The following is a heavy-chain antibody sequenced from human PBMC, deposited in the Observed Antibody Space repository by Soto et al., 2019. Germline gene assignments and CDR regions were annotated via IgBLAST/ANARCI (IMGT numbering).Heavy chain of an antibody. CDR1: GGSISSYY. CDR2: IYYSGST. J-gene: IGHJ4*02. D-gene: IGHD4-4*01. CDR3: ARNDYSNYFDY. Sequence: SETLSLTCTVSGGSISSYYWSWIRQPPGKGLEWIGYIYYSGSTNYNPSLKSRVTISVDTSKNQFSLKLSSVTAADTAVYYCARNDYSNYFDYWGQGTLVTVSS. V-gene: IGHV4-59*08.